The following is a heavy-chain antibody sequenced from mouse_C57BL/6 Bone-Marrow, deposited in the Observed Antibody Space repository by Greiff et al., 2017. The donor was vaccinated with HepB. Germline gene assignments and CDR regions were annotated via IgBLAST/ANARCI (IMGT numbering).Heavy chain of an antibody. Sequence: QVQLQQSGAELVKPGASVKISCKASGYAFSSYWMNWVKQRPGKGLEWIGQIYPGDGDTNYNGKFKGKATLTADKSSSTAYMQLSSLTSEDSAVYFCARSVTGTLYAMDYWGQGTSVTVSS. J-gene: IGHJ4*01. D-gene: IGHD4-1*01. CDR2: IYPGDGDT. CDR3: ARSVTGTLYAMDY. CDR1: GYAFSSYW. V-gene: IGHV1-80*01.